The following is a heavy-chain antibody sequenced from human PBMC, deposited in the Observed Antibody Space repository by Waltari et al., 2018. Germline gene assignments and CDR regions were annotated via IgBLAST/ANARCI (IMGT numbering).Heavy chain of an antibody. V-gene: IGHV4-61*02. D-gene: IGHD2-15*01. J-gene: IGHJ2*01. Sequence: QVHLQESGPGLVKPSQTLSLTCTVPGGSISSGRYYWIWIRPPALTGLEWIGLIYTSGSTNYKPSLKSRVIISVDTSKNQFSLKLSSVTAADTAVYYWARGGYCSGGSCYRAGYFDLWGRGTLVTVSS. CDR2: IYTSGST. CDR1: GGSISSGRYY. CDR3: ARGGYCSGGSCYRAGYFDL.